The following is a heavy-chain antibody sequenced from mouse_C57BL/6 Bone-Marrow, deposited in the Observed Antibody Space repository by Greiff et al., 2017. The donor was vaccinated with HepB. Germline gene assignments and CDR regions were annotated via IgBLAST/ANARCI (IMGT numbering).Heavy chain of an antibody. Sequence: QVQLQQPGAELVMPGASVKLSCKASGYTFTSYWMHWVKQRPGQGLEWIGEIDPSDSYTNYNQKFKGKSTLTVDKSSSTAYMQLSSLTSEDSAVYYSARGYYSIYYYAMDYWGQGTSVTVSS. CDR1: GYTFTSYW. CDR2: IDPSDSYT. V-gene: IGHV1-69*01. D-gene: IGHD2-5*01. CDR3: ARGYYSIYYYAMDY. J-gene: IGHJ4*01.